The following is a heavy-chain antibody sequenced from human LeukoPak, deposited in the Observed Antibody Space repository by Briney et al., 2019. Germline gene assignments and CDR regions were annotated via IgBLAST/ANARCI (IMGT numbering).Heavy chain of an antibody. J-gene: IGHJ4*02. D-gene: IGHD1-1*01. CDR1: GYTFTSYA. V-gene: IGHV1-3*01. CDR2: INAGNGNT. Sequence: ASVKVSCKASGYTFTSYAMHWVRQAPGQRLEWMGWINAGNGNTKYSQKFQGRVTITRDTSASTAYMELSSLRSKDTAVYYCARSGTTGTTSFDYWGQGTLVTVSS. CDR3: ARSGTTGTTSFDY.